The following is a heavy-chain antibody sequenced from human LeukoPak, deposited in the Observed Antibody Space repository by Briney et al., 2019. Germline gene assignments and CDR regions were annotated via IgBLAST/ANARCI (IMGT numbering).Heavy chain of an antibody. Sequence: PGGSLRLSCAASGFTFSSYGMHWVRQAPGRGLEWVAFIRYDGSNKYYADSVKGRLTISRDNSKNTLCLQMTSLRGDDTAVYYCAKEKNSYSSSSGQGYWGQGTLVTVSS. CDR1: GFTFSSYG. V-gene: IGHV3-30*02. D-gene: IGHD6-6*01. CDR2: IRYDGSNK. J-gene: IGHJ4*02. CDR3: AKEKNSYSSSSGQGY.